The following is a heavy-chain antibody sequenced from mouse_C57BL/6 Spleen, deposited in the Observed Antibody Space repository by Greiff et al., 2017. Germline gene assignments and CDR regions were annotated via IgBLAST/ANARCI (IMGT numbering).Heavy chain of an antibody. CDR3: ARTGATEDYYFDY. V-gene: IGHV1-26*01. D-gene: IGHD3-1*01. CDR2: INPNNGGT. Sequence: EVQLQQSGPELVKPGASVTISCKASGYTFTDYYMNWVKQSHGKSLEWIGDINPNNGGTSYNQKFKGKATLTVDKSSSTAYMELRSLTSEDSAVYYCARTGATEDYYFDYWGQGTTLTVSS. J-gene: IGHJ2*01. CDR1: GYTFTDYY.